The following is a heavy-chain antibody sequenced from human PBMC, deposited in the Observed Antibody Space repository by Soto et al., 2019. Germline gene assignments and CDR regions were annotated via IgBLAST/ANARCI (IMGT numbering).Heavy chain of an antibody. CDR1: GGSISSSSYY. CDR2: IYYSGST. V-gene: IGHV4-39*01. Sequence: PSETLSLTCTVSGGSISSSSYYWGWIRQPPGKGLEWIGSIYYSGSTYYNPSLKSRVTISVDTSKNQFSLKLSSVIAADTAVYYCARHMPEWLTGEYAEFDYWGQGTLVTVSS. D-gene: IGHD5-12*01. J-gene: IGHJ4*02. CDR3: ARHMPEWLTGEYAEFDY.